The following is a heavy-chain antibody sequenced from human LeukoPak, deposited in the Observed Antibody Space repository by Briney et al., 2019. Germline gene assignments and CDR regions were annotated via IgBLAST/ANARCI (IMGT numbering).Heavy chain of an antibody. V-gene: IGHV4-34*01. CDR3: ARGHDFWSGYRRREVDY. D-gene: IGHD3-3*01. CDR2: INHSGST. CDR1: GGSFSGYY. J-gene: IGHJ4*02. Sequence: SETLSLTCAVYGGSFSGYYWSWIRQPPGRGLEWIGEINHSGSTNYNPSLKSRVTISVDTSKNQFSLKLSSVTAADTAVYYCARGHDFWSGYRRREVDYWGQGTLVTVSS.